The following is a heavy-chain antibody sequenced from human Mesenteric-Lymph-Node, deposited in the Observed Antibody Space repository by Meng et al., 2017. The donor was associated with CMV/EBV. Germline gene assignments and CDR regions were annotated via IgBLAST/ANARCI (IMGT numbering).Heavy chain of an antibody. Sequence: ASVKVSCKASDYTFPSYGVNWVRQAPGQGLEWMGWISTYNGNPNYAQKFQGRVAMTTDTSTSTAYMDLRSLRSDDTAVYYCARVSIVATIRYYGMDVWGQGTTVTVSS. CDR3: ARVSIVATIRYYGMDV. CDR2: ISTYNGNP. CDR1: DYTFPSYG. J-gene: IGHJ6*02. D-gene: IGHD5-12*01. V-gene: IGHV1-18*01.